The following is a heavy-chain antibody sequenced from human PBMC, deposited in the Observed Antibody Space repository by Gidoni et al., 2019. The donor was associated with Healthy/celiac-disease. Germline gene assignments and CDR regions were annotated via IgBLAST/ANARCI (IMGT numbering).Heavy chain of an antibody. V-gene: IGHV1-69*06. J-gene: IGHJ2*01. D-gene: IGHD2-15*01. CDR1: GGTFSSYA. CDR3: ASVRGWSWWYFDL. CDR2: IIPIFGTA. Sequence: KKPGSSVKVSCKASGGTFSSYAISWVRQAPGQGLEWMGGIIPIFGTANYAQQFQGRVTITADKSTSTAYMELSSLRSEDTAVYYFASVRGWSWWYFDLWGRGTLVTVSS.